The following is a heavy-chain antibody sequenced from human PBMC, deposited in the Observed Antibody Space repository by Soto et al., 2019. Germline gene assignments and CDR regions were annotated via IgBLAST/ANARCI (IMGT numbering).Heavy chain of an antibody. CDR1: GFTFSSYW. CDR2: IKQDGSEK. D-gene: IGHD6-6*01. CDR3: ARGSALRWIAALVGAFDI. Sequence: EVQLVESGGGLVQPGGSLRLSCAASGFTFSSYWMSWVRQAPGKGLEWVANIKQDGSEKYYVDSVKGRFTISRDNAKNSLYLQMNSLRAEDTAVYYCARGSALRWIAALVGAFDIWGQGTMVTVSS. V-gene: IGHV3-7*01. J-gene: IGHJ3*02.